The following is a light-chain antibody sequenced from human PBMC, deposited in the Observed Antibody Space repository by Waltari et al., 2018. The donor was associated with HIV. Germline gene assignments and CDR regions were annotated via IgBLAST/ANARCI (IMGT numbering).Light chain of an antibody. CDR1: SSDVGGYNY. Sequence: QSALTQPASVSGSPGQSITISCTGTSSDVGGYNYVSWYQQHPGKAPNLLFYEVSIRPAGGSNRFSGSKSGNTASLTISGLQAEDEADYYCNSYTSSTTRVFGTGTKVTVL. J-gene: IGLJ1*01. V-gene: IGLV2-14*01. CDR3: NSYTSSTTRV. CDR2: EVS.